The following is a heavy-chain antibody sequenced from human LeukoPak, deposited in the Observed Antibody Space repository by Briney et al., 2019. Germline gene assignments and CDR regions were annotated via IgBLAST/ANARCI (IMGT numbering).Heavy chain of an antibody. CDR2: ISSGAGNI. Sequence: GGSLRHSCAASGFTFSDYYMSWIRQAPGKGLEWVSYISSGAGNIYYADSVKGRFTISRDNAKNSLYLQMNSLRAEDTAVYYCARDPGYNILTGYYNDWGQGTLVTVSS. J-gene: IGHJ4*02. D-gene: IGHD3-9*01. V-gene: IGHV3-11*01. CDR3: ARDPGYNILTGYYND. CDR1: GFTFSDYY.